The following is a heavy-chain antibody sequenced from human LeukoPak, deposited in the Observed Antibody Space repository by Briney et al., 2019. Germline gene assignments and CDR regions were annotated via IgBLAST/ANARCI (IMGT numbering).Heavy chain of an antibody. J-gene: IGHJ6*02. V-gene: IGHV1-18*01. CDR3: ARDRRYSSSWYVRLYYYYYGMDV. CDR2: ISAYNGNT. Sequence: ASVKVSCKASGYTFTSYGISWVRQAPGQGLEWMGWISAYNGNTNYAQKLQGRVTMTTDTSTSTAYMELRSLRSDDTAVYYWARDRRYSSSWYVRLYYYYYGMDVWGQGTTVTVSS. CDR1: GYTFTSYG. D-gene: IGHD6-13*01.